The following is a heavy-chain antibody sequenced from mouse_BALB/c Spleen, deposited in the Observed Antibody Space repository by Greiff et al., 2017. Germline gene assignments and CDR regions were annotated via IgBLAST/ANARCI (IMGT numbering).Heavy chain of an antibody. Sequence: DVKLVESGGGLVKPGGSLKLSCAASGFTFSSYAMSWVRQTPEKRLEWVASISSGGSTYYPDSVKGRFTISRDNARNILYLQMSSLRSEDTAMDYCARDYGYSYDAVDYRGQGASVTVSS. CDR3: ARDYGYSYDAVDY. CDR1: GFTFSSYA. CDR2: ISSGGST. D-gene: IGHD1-2*01. J-gene: IGHJ4*01. V-gene: IGHV5-6-5*01.